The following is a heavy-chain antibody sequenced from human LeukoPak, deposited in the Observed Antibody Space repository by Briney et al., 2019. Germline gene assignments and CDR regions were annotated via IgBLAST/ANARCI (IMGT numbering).Heavy chain of an antibody. D-gene: IGHD2-15*01. V-gene: IGHV4-38-2*02. J-gene: IGHJ4*02. CDR2: INHSGST. CDR1: GYSISSGYY. CDR3: ARVCSSGRCLDY. Sequence: SETLSLTCTVSGYSISSGYYWAWMRQPPGKGLEWIGSINHSGSTYYNPSLKSRVTVSVDTSKNQVSLRLSTVTAADTAVYYCARVCSSGRCLDYWGQGTLVTVSS.